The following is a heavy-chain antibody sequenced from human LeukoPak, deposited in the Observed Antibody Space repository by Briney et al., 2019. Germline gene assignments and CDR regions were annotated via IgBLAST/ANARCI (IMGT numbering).Heavy chain of an antibody. J-gene: IGHJ5*02. CDR3: VYCSGGRCFASNWFDP. CDR1: GYTFTGYH. D-gene: IGHD2-15*01. Sequence: GASVKVSCKASGYTFTGYHMHWVRQAPGQGLEWMGRIIPSLDLANYAQKFQGRVTITAYKSTSTVYMELSSLRSEDTAVYYCVYCSGGRCFASNWFDPWGQGTLVTVSS. CDR2: IIPSLDLA. V-gene: IGHV1-69*02.